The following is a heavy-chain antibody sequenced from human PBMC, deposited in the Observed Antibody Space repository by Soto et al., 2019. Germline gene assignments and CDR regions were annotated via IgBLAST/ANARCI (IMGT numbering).Heavy chain of an antibody. CDR2: IYYSGST. V-gene: IGHV4-39*01. CDR1: GGSISSSSYY. Sequence: QLQLQESGPGLVKPSETLSLTCTVSGGSISSSSYYWGWIRQPPGKGLEWIGSIYYSGSTYYNPSLKSRVTISVDTSKNQFSLKLSSVTAADTAVYYCARHPPGGYCSGGSCSNFDYWGQGTLVTVSS. CDR3: ARHPPGGYCSGGSCSNFDY. J-gene: IGHJ4*02. D-gene: IGHD2-15*01.